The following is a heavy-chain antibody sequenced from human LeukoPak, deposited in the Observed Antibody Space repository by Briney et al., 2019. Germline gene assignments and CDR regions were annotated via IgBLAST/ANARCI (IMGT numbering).Heavy chain of an antibody. CDR3: ARESGGLKGAFDI. CDR1: GGSISSSSYY. J-gene: IGHJ3*02. CDR2: IYYSGST. Sequence: SETLSLTCTVSGGSISSSSYYWGWIRQPPGKGLEWIGYIYYSGSTNYNPSLKSRVTISVDTSKNQFSLKLSSVTAADTAVYCCARESGGLKGAFDIWGQGTMVTVSS. V-gene: IGHV4-61*01. D-gene: IGHD1-26*01.